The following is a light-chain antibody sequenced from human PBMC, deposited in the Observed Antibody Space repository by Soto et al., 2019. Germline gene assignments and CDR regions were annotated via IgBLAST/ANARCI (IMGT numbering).Light chain of an antibody. Sequence: EVVLTQSPATLSLSPGERATLSCRASQNIRTFLDWYQQKPGQAPRLLIYGASNMDTGIPARFSGSGSGTDFTLTISSLESEDVAVYYCQQHSHWPPWTFGQGTRVEIQ. V-gene: IGKV3-11*01. CDR3: QQHSHWPPWT. J-gene: IGKJ1*01. CDR1: QNIRTF. CDR2: GAS.